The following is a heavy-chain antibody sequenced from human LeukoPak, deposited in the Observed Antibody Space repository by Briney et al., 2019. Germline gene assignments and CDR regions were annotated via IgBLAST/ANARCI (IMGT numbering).Heavy chain of an antibody. CDR1: GGTFSSYA. CDR2: IIPILGIA. Sequence: GASVKVSCKASGGTFSSYAISWVRQAPGQGLEWMGRIIPILGIANYAQKFQGRVTITADKSTSTAYMELSSLRSEDTAVYYCARDSSGIQPYALHYWGQGTLVTVSS. V-gene: IGHV1-69*04. CDR3: ARDSSGIQPYALHY. J-gene: IGHJ4*02. D-gene: IGHD5-18*01.